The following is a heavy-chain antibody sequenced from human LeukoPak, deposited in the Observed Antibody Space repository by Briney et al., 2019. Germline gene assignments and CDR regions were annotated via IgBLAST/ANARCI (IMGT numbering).Heavy chain of an antibody. D-gene: IGHD3-3*01. CDR1: GYTFTGYY. CDR3: ARDLKDFWSGYWAY. Sequence: ASVKVSCKASGYTFTGYYMHWVRQAPGQGLEWMGWINPNSGGTNYAQKFQGRVTMTRDTSTSTAYMELSRLRSDDTAVYYCARDLKDFWSGYWAYWGQGTLVTVSS. CDR2: INPNSGGT. J-gene: IGHJ4*02. V-gene: IGHV1-2*02.